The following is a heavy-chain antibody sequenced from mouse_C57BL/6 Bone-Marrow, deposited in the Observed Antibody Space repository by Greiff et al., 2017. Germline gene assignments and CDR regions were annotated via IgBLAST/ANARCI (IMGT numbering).Heavy chain of an antibody. CDR2: IYIGNGYT. J-gene: IGHJ1*03. CDR3: ARGTVVATDWYFDV. CDR1: GYTFTSYG. V-gene: IGHV1-58*01. Sequence: VQLQQSVAELVRPGSSVKMSCKTSGYTFTSYGMNWVKQRPGQGLEWIGYIYIGNGYTEYNEKFKGKATLTSDPSSSTAYMQLSSLTSEDSAIXFCARGTVVATDWYFDVWGTGTTVTVSS. D-gene: IGHD1-1*01.